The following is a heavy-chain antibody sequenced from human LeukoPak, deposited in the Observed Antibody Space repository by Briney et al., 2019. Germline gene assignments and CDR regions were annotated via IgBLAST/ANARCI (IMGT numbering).Heavy chain of an antibody. CDR3: ARRGMGDFWSGYLDY. V-gene: IGHV4-30-2*01. CDR1: GGSISSGGYY. D-gene: IGHD3-3*01. J-gene: IGHJ4*02. Sequence: SETLSLTCTVSGGSISSGGYYWSWIRQPPGKGLEWIGYIYHSGSTYYNPSLKSRVTISVDRSKNQFSLKLSSVTAADTAVYYCARRGMGDFWSGYLDYWGQGTLVTVSS. CDR2: IYHSGST.